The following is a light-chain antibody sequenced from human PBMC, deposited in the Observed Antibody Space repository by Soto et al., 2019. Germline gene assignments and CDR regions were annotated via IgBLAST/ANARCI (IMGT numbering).Light chain of an antibody. V-gene: IGKV1-6*01. CDR1: QDIRND. Sequence: AIQMTQSPSSLSASVGDRVTITCRASQDIRNDLGWYQQKPGKTPKLLIFAASSLQSGVPSRFSGSGSGTDFTLTIRSLQPEDFETYYCLQDFNYPWTFGQGTKVEIE. CDR3: LQDFNYPWT. J-gene: IGKJ1*01. CDR2: AAS.